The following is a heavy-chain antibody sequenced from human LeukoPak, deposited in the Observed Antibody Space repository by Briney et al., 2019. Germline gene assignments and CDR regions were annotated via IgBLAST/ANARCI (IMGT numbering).Heavy chain of an antibody. CDR2: ISWNSGSI. D-gene: IGHD3-10*01. V-gene: IGHV3-9*01. CDR3: AKTYGSGSYARAYYFDY. Sequence: TGGSLRLSCAASGFTFDDYAMHWVRQAPGKGLEWVSGISWNSGSIGYADSVKGRFTISRDNAKNSLYLQMNSLRAEDTALYYCAKTYGSGSYARAYYFDYWGQGTLVTVSS. CDR1: GFTFDDYA. J-gene: IGHJ4*02.